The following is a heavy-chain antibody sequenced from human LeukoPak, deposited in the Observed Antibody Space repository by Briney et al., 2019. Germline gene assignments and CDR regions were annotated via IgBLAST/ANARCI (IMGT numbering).Heavy chain of an antibody. D-gene: IGHD6-19*01. V-gene: IGHV3-23*01. CDR2: ISGSGGST. CDR3: AKRTPRIAVAGTFFDY. J-gene: IGHJ4*02. CDR1: GFTFSSYA. Sequence: PGGSLRLSCAASGFTFSSYAMSWVRQAPGKGLEWVSAISGSGGSTYYADSVKGRFTISRDNSKNTLYLQMNSLRAEDTAVYYCAKRTPRIAVAGTFFDYWGQGTLVPVSS.